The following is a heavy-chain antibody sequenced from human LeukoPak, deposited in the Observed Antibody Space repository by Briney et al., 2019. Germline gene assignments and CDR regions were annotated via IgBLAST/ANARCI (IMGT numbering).Heavy chain of an antibody. Sequence: GGSLRLSCAASGFTFSSYAMHWVRQAPGKGLEWVAVISYDGSNKYYADSVKGRFTISRDNSKNTLYLQMNSLRAEDTAVYYCARGMRFLEWLPSDHWGQGTLVTVSS. CDR2: ISYDGSNK. D-gene: IGHD3-3*01. V-gene: IGHV3-30*01. CDR1: GFTFSSYA. J-gene: IGHJ4*02. CDR3: ARGMRFLEWLPSDH.